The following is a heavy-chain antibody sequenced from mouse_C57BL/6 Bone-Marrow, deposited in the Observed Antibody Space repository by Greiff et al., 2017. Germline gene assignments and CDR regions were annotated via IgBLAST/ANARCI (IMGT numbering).Heavy chain of an antibody. D-gene: IGHD2-5*01. CDR3: ARNPSYYSNSWFAY. J-gene: IGHJ3*01. V-gene: IGHV1-59*01. CDR2: IDPSDSYT. CDR1: GYTFTSYW. Sequence: QVQLQQPGAELVRPGTSVKLSCKASGYTFTSYWMHWVKQRPGQGLEWIGVIDPSDSYTNYNQKFKGKATLTVDTSSSTAYMQLSSLTSEDSAVYCCARNPSYYSNSWFAYWGQGTLVTVSA.